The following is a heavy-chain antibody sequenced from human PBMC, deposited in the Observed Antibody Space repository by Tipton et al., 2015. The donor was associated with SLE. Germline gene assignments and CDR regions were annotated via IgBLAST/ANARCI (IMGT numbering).Heavy chain of an antibody. J-gene: IGHJ3*02. D-gene: IGHD2/OR15-2a*01. Sequence: SLRLSCAASGLTFTSYWMTWVRQAPGRGPVWVSRINGDGSTTNYADSVKGRFTISRDNAKNTLYLQMNSLRAEDTAVYYCTRVESTSWAFDIWGQGTIVTVSS. V-gene: IGHV3-74*01. CDR3: TRVESTSWAFDI. CDR1: GLTFTSYW. CDR2: INGDGSTT.